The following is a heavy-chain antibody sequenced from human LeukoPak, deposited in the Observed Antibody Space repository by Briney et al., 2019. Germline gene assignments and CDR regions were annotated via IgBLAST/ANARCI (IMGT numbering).Heavy chain of an antibody. J-gene: IGHJ3*02. Sequence: SETRSLTCTVSGGSISSGGYYWSWIRQPPGKGLEWIGYIYHSGSTYYNPSLKSRVTISVDRSKNQFSLKLSSVTAADTAVYYCARAPMVRGVYSDAFDIWGQGTMVTVSS. CDR3: ARAPMVRGVYSDAFDI. CDR2: IYHSGST. CDR1: GGSISSGGYY. V-gene: IGHV4-30-2*01. D-gene: IGHD3-10*01.